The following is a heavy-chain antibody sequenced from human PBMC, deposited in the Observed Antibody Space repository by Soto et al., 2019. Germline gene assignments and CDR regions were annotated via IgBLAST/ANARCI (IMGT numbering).Heavy chain of an antibody. CDR3: ARETIQTQFFDS. Sequence: QVHLVQSGAEVKRPGSSVKVSCKASGDTFSSYAISWVRQAPGQGLEWMGGIIPIVDTVTYARQFQGRITISADTSTNTASMELRRLRSEDTARYYCARETIQTQFFDSWGQGTLVTVSS. J-gene: IGHJ4*02. V-gene: IGHV1-69*06. D-gene: IGHD2-21*01. CDR2: IIPIVDTV. CDR1: GDTFSSYA.